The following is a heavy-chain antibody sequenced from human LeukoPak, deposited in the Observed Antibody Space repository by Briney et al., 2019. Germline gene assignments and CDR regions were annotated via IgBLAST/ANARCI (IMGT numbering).Heavy chain of an antibody. D-gene: IGHD5-12*01. J-gene: IGHJ3*02. Sequence: GGSLRLSCAASGFTFSSYGMHWVRQAPGKGREWVAVISYDGSNKYYADSEKGRFTISRDNSNNTLYLQMNSLRAEDTAVYYCAKESHSGYDPDAFDIWGQGTMVAVSS. CDR3: AKESHSGYDPDAFDI. V-gene: IGHV3-30*18. CDR1: GFTFSSYG. CDR2: ISYDGSNK.